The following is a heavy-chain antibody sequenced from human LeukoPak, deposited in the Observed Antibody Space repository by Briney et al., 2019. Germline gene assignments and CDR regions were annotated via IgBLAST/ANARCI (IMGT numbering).Heavy chain of an antibody. CDR1: GGSFSSYY. V-gene: IGHV4-59*01. CDR3: ARLGDYYWGETYYFDY. J-gene: IGHJ4*02. D-gene: IGHD3-22*01. CDR2: IYYSGST. Sequence: SETLSLTCAVYGGSFSSYYWSWIRQPPGKGLEWIGYIYYSGSTNYNPSLKSRVTISVDTSKNQFSLKLSSVTAADTAVYYCARLGDYYWGETYYFDYWGQGTLVTVSS.